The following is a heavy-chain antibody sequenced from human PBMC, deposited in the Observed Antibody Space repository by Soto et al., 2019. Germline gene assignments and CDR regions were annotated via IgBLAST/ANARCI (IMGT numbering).Heavy chain of an antibody. CDR2: INAGNGNT. Sequence: GASVKVSCKASGYTFTSYAMHWVRQDPGQRLEWMGWINAGNGNTKYSQKFQGRVTITRDTSASTAYMELSSLRSEDTAVYYCARDTYGDYLGGYYFDYWGQGTLVTVSS. CDR3: ARDTYGDYLGGYYFDY. V-gene: IGHV1-3*01. CDR1: GYTFTSYA. J-gene: IGHJ4*02. D-gene: IGHD4-17*01.